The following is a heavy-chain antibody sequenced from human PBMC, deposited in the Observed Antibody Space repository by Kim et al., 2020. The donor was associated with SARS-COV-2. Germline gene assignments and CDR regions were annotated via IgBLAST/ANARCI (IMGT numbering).Heavy chain of an antibody. D-gene: IGHD6-19*01. V-gene: IGHV3-23*01. J-gene: IGHJ1*01. CDR3: AKVTWEGSGWFVYFQR. Sequence: GGSLRLSCAASGFTFNSYAMSWVRQAPGKGLEWVSGIRQSGGNTEYADSVKGRFSISRDNSKNTLYLQMNRLRAEDTAVYYCAKVTWEGSGWFVYFQRWGQGTLVTVPS. CDR2: IRQSGGNT. CDR1: GFTFNSYA.